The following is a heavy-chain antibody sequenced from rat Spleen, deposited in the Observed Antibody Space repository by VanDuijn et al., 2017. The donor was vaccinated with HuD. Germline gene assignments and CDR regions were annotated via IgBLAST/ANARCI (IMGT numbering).Heavy chain of an antibody. J-gene: IGHJ2*01. CDR3: ARQWDY. V-gene: IGHV5-31*01. CDR1: GFTFSSYG. Sequence: VQLVESGGGLVQPGKSLKLSCSASGFTFSSYGMHWIRQSPGKGLEWVASISNARGITYYADPVKGRFTISRDNAKSTLYLQIDSMRSEDTATYYCARQWDYWGQGVMVTVSS. CDR2: ISNARGIT.